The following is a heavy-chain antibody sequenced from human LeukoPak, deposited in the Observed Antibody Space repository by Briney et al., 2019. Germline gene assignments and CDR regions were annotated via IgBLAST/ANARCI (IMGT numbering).Heavy chain of an antibody. Sequence: SQTLSLTCTVSGGSISSGSYYWSWIRQPPGKGLEWIGYIYYSGSTNYNPSLKSRVTISVDTSKNQFSLKLSSVTAADTAVYYCARLSGLFYFDYWGQGTLVTVSS. CDR3: ARLSGLFYFDY. CDR1: GGSISSGSYY. D-gene: IGHD3-10*01. CDR2: IYYSGST. J-gene: IGHJ4*02. V-gene: IGHV4-61*01.